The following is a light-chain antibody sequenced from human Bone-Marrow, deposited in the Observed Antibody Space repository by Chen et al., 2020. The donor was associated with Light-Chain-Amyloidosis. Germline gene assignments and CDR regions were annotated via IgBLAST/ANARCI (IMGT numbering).Light chain of an antibody. CDR1: DLPTKY. J-gene: IGLJ2*01. Sequence: SYELTQPPSVSVSPGQTARITCSGEDLPTKYAYWYQQKPGQAPVLVIHRDTERPWGIAERFSGSSSGTTATLTISGVQAEDEADYHCQSADSSGTYEVIFGGGTKLTVL. CDR2: RDT. CDR3: QSADSSGTYEVI. V-gene: IGLV3-25*03.